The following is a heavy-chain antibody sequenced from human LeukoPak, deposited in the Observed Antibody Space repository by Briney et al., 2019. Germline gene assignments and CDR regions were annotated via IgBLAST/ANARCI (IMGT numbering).Heavy chain of an antibody. J-gene: IGHJ4*02. D-gene: IGHD6-13*01. CDR3: ARDYLAEGGFDY. CDR1: GFTFSSYA. CDR2: ISYDGSNK. Sequence: PGGSLRLSCAASGFTFSSYALHWARQAPGKGLEWVAVISYDGSNKYYADSVKGRFTISRDNSKNTLYLQMNSLRAEDTAVYYCARDYLAEGGFDYWGQGTLVTVSS. V-gene: IGHV3-30-3*01.